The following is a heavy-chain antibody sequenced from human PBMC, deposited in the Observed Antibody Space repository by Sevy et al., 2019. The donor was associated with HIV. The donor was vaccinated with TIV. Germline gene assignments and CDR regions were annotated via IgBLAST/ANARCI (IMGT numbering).Heavy chain of an antibody. CDR3: AKKSSTVDGNWFDP. CDR2: ISWDGGST. J-gene: IGHJ5*02. Sequence: GGSLRLSCAASGFTFDDYAMHWVRQAPGKGLEWVSLISWDGGSTYYADSVKGRFTISRDNSKNSLYLQMNSLRAEDTALYYCAKKSSTVDGNWFDPWGQGTLVTVSS. V-gene: IGHV3-43D*03. D-gene: IGHD4-17*01. CDR1: GFTFDDYA.